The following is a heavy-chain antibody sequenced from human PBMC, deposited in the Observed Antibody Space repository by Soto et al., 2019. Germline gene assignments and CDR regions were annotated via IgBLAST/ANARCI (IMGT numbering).Heavy chain of an antibody. CDR1: GFMFSTYW. CDR2: IKQEGSEK. V-gene: IGHV3-7*03. Sequence: EVQLVESGGGLVQPGGSLRLSCAASGFMFSTYWMTWVRQAPGKGLEWVANIKQEGSEKYYVDSVKGRFSVSRDNAENSIHLPISSLRVDDTAVYYCAKNGLPNGSSWLDHWGQGTLVTVSS. CDR3: AKNGLPNGSSWLDH. D-gene: IGHD6-13*01. J-gene: IGHJ4*02.